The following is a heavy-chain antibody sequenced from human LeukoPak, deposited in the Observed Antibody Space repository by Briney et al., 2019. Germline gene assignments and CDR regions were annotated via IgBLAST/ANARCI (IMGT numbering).Heavy chain of an antibody. CDR3: AREKWTFDY. J-gene: IGHJ4*02. D-gene: IGHD1-26*01. V-gene: IGHV4-59*01. CDR1: GGSISSYY. Sequence: SETLSLTCTVSGGSISSYYWSWIRQPPGKGLEWIGYIYYSGSTNYNPSLKSRVTISVGTSKNQFSLKLSSVTAADTAVYYCAREKWTFDYWGQGTLVTVSS. CDR2: IYYSGST.